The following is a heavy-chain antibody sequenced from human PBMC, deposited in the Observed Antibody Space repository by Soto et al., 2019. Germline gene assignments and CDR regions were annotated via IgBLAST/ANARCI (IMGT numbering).Heavy chain of an antibody. Sequence: GGSLRLSCAASGFTFSSYAMHWVRQAPGKGLEWVAVISYDGSDKYYADYVEGRFTISRDNSKNTLYLQLNSLTSEDTAVYYFARDDSGFSGSHYIDYFNYWGQGALVTVSS. V-gene: IGHV3-30-3*01. J-gene: IGHJ4*02. CDR1: GFTFSSYA. D-gene: IGHD1-26*01. CDR3: ARDDSGFSGSHYIDYFNY. CDR2: ISYDGSDK.